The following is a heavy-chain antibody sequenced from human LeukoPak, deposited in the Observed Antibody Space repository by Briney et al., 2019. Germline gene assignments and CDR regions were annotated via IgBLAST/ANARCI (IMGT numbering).Heavy chain of an antibody. Sequence: GGSLRLSCAASGFTFSSYGMSWVRQAPGKGLEWVSAISGSGGSTYYADPVKGRFTISRDNSKNTLYLQMNSLRAEDTAVYYCAKADYDNYYFDYWGQGTLVTVPS. CDR2: ISGSGGST. D-gene: IGHD3-22*01. CDR1: GFTFSSYG. CDR3: AKADYDNYYFDY. V-gene: IGHV3-23*01. J-gene: IGHJ4*02.